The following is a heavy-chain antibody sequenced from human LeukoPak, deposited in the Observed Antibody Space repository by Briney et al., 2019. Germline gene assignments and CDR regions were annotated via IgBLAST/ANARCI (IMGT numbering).Heavy chain of an antibody. CDR1: GFTFSSYG. V-gene: IGHV3-30*02. CDR3: AKDLWPTSRLRYNWFDP. J-gene: IGHJ5*02. Sequence: PEGSLRLSCAASGFTFSSYGMHWVRQAPGKGLEWMAFIRYDGSNKYYADSVKGRFTISRDNSKNTLYLQINSPRAEDTAVYYCAKDLWPTSRLRYNWFDPWGQGTLVIVSS. D-gene: IGHD2-2*01. CDR2: IRYDGSNK.